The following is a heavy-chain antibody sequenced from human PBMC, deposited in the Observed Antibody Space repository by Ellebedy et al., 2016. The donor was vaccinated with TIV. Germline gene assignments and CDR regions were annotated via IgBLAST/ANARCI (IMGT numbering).Heavy chain of an antibody. V-gene: IGHV5-51*01. D-gene: IGHD4-23*01. CDR3: ARFGWGDYGGNFIRY. CDR1: GYSFTSYW. Sequence: GESLKISCKGSGYSFTSYWIGCVRQMPGKGLDCMGVAYPGHSDPRYSPSVQGQVTISADKSISTAYLQWSSLKASDTTMYYCARFGWGDYGGNFIRYWGQGTLVTVSS. J-gene: IGHJ4*02. CDR2: AYPGHSDP.